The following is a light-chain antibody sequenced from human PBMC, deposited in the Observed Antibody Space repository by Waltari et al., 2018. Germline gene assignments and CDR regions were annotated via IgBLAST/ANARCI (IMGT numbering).Light chain of an antibody. CDR2: TTD. J-gene: IGLJ3*02. Sequence: YQHLPGSAPKLLINTTDQRHSGVPDRFSGAKSGTSASLAISGRQSDDEGHYYCATWDDRLNGWVFGGGTKLTVL. V-gene: IGLV1-44*01. CDR3: ATWDDRLNGWV.